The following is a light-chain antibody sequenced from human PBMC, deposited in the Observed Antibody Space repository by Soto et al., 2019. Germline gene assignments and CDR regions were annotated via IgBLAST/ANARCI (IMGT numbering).Light chain of an antibody. CDR1: QSISNW. Sequence: DIQMTQSPSTLSASVGDRVTITCRASQSISNWLAWYQQKPGKAPKLLIYQASSLESGVPSRFSGSGSGTEFALTISSLQPDDFATYYCQQYNSYWTFGQGTKVEIK. J-gene: IGKJ1*01. V-gene: IGKV1-5*03. CDR3: QQYNSYWT. CDR2: QAS.